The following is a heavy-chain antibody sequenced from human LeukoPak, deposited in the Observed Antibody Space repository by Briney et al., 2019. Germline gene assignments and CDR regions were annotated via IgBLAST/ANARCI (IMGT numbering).Heavy chain of an antibody. CDR2: IYYIGST. J-gene: IGHJ5*02. V-gene: IGHV4-59*01. CDR3: ARASHLGSVRGVINWFDP. D-gene: IGHD3-10*01. CDR1: GGSISSYY. Sequence: SETLSLTCTVSGGSISSYYWSWIRQPPGKGLEWIGYIYYIGSTNYNPSLKSRVTISVDTSKNQFSLKLSSVTAADTAVYYCARASHLGSVRGVINWFDPWGQGTLVTVSS.